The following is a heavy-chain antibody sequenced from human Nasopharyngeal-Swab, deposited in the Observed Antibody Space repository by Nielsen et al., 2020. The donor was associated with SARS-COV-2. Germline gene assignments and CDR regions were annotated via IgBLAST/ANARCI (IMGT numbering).Heavy chain of an antibody. J-gene: IGHJ4*02. V-gene: IGHV3-30*04. CDR2: ISYDGSNK. Sequence: GESLKISCAASGFTFSSYAMHWVRQAPDKGLEWVAVISYDGSNKYYADSVKGRFTISRDNSKNTLYLQMNSLRAEDTAVYYCARTLRYSYGPGYWGQGTLVTVSS. CDR1: GFTFSSYA. CDR3: ARTLRYSYGPGY. D-gene: IGHD5-18*01.